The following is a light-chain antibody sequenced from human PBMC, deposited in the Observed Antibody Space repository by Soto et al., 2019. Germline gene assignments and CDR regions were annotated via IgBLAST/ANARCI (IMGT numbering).Light chain of an antibody. V-gene: IGKV3-20*01. CDR3: HQYGSSPYT. CDR1: QSVSSSY. CDR2: GAS. J-gene: IGKJ2*01. Sequence: EIVVTQSPGTLSLSPGERATLSCRASQSVSSSYLAWYQQKPGQAPRLLIYGASSRATGIPDRFSGSGSGTDFTLTISRLEPEDFAVSYCHQYGSSPYTFGQGTKLEIQ.